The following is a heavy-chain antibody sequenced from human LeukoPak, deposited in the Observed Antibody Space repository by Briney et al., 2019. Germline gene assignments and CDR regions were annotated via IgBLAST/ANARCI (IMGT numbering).Heavy chain of an antibody. V-gene: IGHV3-30*03. Sequence: GGSLRLSCAASGFTFSADSMSWVRQAPGKGLEWVAVISYDGSNKYYADSVKGRFTISRDNSKNTLYLQMNSLRAEDTAVYYCAGPIVVVPAAMDWEIYYYYGMDVWGQGTTVTVSS. D-gene: IGHD2-2*01. J-gene: IGHJ6*02. CDR3: AGPIVVVPAAMDWEIYYYYGMDV. CDR2: ISYDGSNK. CDR1: GFTFSADS.